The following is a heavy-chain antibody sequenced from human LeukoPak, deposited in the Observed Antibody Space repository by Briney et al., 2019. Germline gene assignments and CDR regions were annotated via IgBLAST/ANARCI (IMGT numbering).Heavy chain of an antibody. V-gene: IGHV6-1*01. CDR2: TYSRSKRYN. J-gene: IGHJ5*02. CDR1: GDSVSSNSAA. D-gene: IGHD4-11*01. CDR3: ARVTPDQRFDP. Sequence: SQTLSLTCAISGDSVSSNSAAWNWIRQSPWRGLQWLGRTYSRSKRYNDYPVSVKSRITINPDTSKNQFSLQLNSVTPEDTAVYYCARVTPDQRFDPWGRGTLVTVSS.